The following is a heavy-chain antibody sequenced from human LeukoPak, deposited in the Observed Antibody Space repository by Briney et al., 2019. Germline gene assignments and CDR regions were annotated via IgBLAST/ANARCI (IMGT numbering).Heavy chain of an antibody. Sequence: GGSLRLSCAASGVTLSTYAMSWARQAPGKGLEWVSGISSSGSGGGTYYADSVRGRFTISRDNSKNTLNLQMNSLRAEDTAVYYCAKVRHPYGPPDQYFDHWGQGTLVTVSS. J-gene: IGHJ4*02. CDR1: GVTLSTYA. D-gene: IGHD3-10*01. CDR2: ISSSGSGGGT. V-gene: IGHV3-23*01. CDR3: AKVRHPYGPPDQYFDH.